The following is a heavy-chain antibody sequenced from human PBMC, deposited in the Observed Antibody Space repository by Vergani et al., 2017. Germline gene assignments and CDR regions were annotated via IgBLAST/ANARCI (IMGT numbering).Heavy chain of an antibody. J-gene: IGHJ5*02. CDR3: ARGNCGVNCPKYNWLAP. V-gene: IGHV3-23*04. CDR2: ISSDGGST. CDR1: GFTFSTYA. D-gene: IGHD2-21*01. Sequence: VQLVESGGGVVQPGGSLRLSCEASGFTFSTYAMTWVRQAPGKGLEWVSTISSDGGSTYYADSVKGRFTISRDNSKNTLSLQMNSLTAEDTAIYYCARGNCGVNCPKYNWLAPWGRGILVTVSS.